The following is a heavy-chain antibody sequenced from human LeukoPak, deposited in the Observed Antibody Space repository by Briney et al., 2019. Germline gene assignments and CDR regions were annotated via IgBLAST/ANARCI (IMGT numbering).Heavy chain of an antibody. V-gene: IGHV3-48*03. CDR2: INTSGNTK. D-gene: IGHD5-12*01. Sequence: GGSLRLSCEASRFTFSTYEMNWVRQAPGKGLEWISYINTSGNTKYYVDSVKGRFTISRDNAMNLLYLQMNSLRAEDTAVYYCARIGRGYSGYTIDYWGQGTLVTVSS. CDR1: RFTFSTYE. CDR3: ARIGRGYSGYTIDY. J-gene: IGHJ4*02.